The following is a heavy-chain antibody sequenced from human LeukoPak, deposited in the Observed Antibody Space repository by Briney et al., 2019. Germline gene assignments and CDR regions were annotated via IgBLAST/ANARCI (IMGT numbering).Heavy chain of an antibody. CDR2: INPNSGGT. J-gene: IGHJ4*02. CDR1: GYTFTGYY. Sequence: ASVKVSCKASGYTFTGYYMHWVRHAPGQGLEWMGRINPNSGGTNYAQKFQGRVTMTRDTSISTAYMVLSRLRSDDTAVYYCARVFGPLHSGSYLWRFGGDYSDYWGQGTLVTVSS. CDR3: ARVFGPLHSGSYLWRFGGDYSDY. V-gene: IGHV1-2*06. D-gene: IGHD1-26*01.